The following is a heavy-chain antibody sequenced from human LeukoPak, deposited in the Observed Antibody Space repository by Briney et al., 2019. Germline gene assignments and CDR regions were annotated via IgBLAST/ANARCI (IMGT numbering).Heavy chain of an antibody. J-gene: IGHJ4*02. D-gene: IGHD4-17*01. CDR2: IRSKAYGGTT. V-gene: IGHV3-49*03. CDR1: GFTFGDYA. Sequence: GGSLRLSCTASGFTFGDYAMSWFRQAPGKGLEWVGFIRSKAYGGTTEYAASVKGRFTISRDDSKSIAYLQMNSLKTEDTAVYYCTSGDYWGFFDYWGQGTLVTVSS. CDR3: TSGDYWGFFDY.